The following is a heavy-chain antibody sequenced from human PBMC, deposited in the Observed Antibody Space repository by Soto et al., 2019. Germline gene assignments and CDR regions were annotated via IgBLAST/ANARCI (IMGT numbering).Heavy chain of an antibody. CDR1: GFTFSDYD. CDR2: IGTPGDT. D-gene: IGHD3-10*01. CDR3: TRARGGEYFGEQLS. V-gene: IGHV3-13*04. J-gene: IGHJ4*02. Sequence: GGCLRLSCAASGFTFSDYDLHWVRQTTAKSLEWVSGIGTPGDTYYTDSVKGRFTISRENAKNSFYLQMNSLTAGDTAVYYCTRARGGEYFGEQLSWGQGILVNVSS.